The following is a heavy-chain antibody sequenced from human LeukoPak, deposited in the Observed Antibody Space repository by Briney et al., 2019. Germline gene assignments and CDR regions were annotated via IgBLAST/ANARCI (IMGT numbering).Heavy chain of an antibody. CDR3: ARRGGITGTTELDV. J-gene: IGHJ6*04. Sequence: SETLSLTCTVSGASISSGSNYWGWIRQPPGKGLEWIGSIHYSGSTYYNPSLKSPVTISVDTSKNQFSLELSSVTAANTSVYYCARRGGITGTTELDVWGKGTTVTVSS. CDR2: IHYSGST. V-gene: IGHV4-39*01. D-gene: IGHD1-7*01. CDR1: GASISSGSNY.